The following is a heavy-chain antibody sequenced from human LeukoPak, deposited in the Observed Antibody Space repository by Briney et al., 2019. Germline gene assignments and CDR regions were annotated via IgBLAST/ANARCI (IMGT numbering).Heavy chain of an antibody. V-gene: IGHV3-48*04. J-gene: IGHJ6*04. CDR3: AELGITMIGGI. CDR2: ISSSGSTI. D-gene: IGHD3-10*02. CDR1: GFTFSSYG. Sequence: GGSLRLSCAASGFTFSSYGMHWVRQAPGKGLEWVSYISSSGSTIYYADSVKGRFTISRDNAKNSLYLQMNSLRAEDTAVYYCAELGITMIGGIWGKGTTVTISS.